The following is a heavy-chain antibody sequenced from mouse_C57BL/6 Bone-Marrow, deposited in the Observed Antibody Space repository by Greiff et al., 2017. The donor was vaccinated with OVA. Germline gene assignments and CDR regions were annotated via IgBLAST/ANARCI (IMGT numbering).Heavy chain of an antibody. V-gene: IGHV1-80*01. CDR1: GYAFSSYW. Sequence: QVHVKQSGAELVKPGASVKISCKASGYAFSSYWMNWVKQRPGKGLEWIGQIYPGDGDTNYNGKFKGKATLTADKSSSTAYMQLSSLTSEDSAVYFCARNYGSSSWYFDVWGTGTTVTVSS. CDR2: IYPGDGDT. D-gene: IGHD1-1*01. J-gene: IGHJ1*03. CDR3: ARNYGSSSWYFDV.